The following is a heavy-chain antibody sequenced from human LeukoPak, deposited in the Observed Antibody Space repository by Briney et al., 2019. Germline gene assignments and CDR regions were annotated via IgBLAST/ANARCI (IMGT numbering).Heavy chain of an antibody. D-gene: IGHD5-12*01. CDR3: ARSPQPVDIVATIQEKYYMDV. V-gene: IGHV1-2*02. J-gene: IGHJ6*03. Sequence: GASVKVSCKASGYTFTGYYMHWVRQAPGQGLEWMGWMNPKSGGTNYAQKFEARVTMNRDTSISTAYMELSSLRSEDTAVYYCARSPQPVDIVATIQEKYYMDVWGKGTTVTISS. CDR2: MNPKSGGT. CDR1: GYTFTGYY.